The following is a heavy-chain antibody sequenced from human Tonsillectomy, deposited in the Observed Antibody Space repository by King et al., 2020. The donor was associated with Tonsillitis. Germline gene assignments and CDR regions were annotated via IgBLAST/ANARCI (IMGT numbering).Heavy chain of an antibody. V-gene: IGHV4-34*01. Sequence: VQLQQWGAGLLKPSETLSLTCAVYGGSFSGYYWSWIRQPPGKGLEWIGEINHSGSTNYNPSLKSRVTVSVDTSKNQFSLKLSSVTAADTAVYYCARGLVVVASTRIYYYYGMDVWGQGTTVTVSS. CDR3: ARGLVVVASTRIYYYYGMDV. D-gene: IGHD2-15*01. CDR1: GGSFSGYY. J-gene: IGHJ6*02. CDR2: INHSGST.